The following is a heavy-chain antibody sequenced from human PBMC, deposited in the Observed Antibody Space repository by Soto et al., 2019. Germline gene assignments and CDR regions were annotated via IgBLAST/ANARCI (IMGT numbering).Heavy chain of an antibody. V-gene: IGHV4-39*01. J-gene: IGHJ4*02. CDR1: GGSISSSSYY. CDR2: IYYSGST. CDR3: VRVGAKGPLGDY. Sequence: QLQLQESGPGLVKPSETLSLTCTVSGGSISSSSYYWGWIRQPPGKGLEWIGSIYYSGSTYYNPSLKSRVAISVDTSKNQFSLKLSSVTAADTAVYYCVRVGAKGPLGDYWGQGTLVTVSS. D-gene: IGHD1-26*01.